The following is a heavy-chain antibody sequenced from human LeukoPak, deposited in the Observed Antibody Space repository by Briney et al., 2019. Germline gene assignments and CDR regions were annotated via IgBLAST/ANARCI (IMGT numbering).Heavy chain of an antibody. D-gene: IGHD1-7*01. CDR1: GFTFTFSSYE. CDR3: ARCEAGTGSAFDY. Sequence: GGSLRLSCAAYGFTFTFSSYEMHWVRQAPGKGLEWVSYISSSGNTIYYADSVKGRFTISRDNAKNSLYLQINSLSAEDTAVYYCARCEAGTGSAFDYWGQGTLVTVSS. V-gene: IGHV3-48*03. CDR2: ISSSGNTI. J-gene: IGHJ4*02.